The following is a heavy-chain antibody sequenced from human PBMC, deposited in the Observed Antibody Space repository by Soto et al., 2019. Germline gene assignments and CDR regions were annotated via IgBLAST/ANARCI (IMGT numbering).Heavy chain of an antibody. J-gene: IGHJ5*02. CDR2: IGNRGTGI. V-gene: IGHV3-11*01. CDR3: ARDLMAVGMASRFDP. CDR1: GFTFGDYY. Sequence: QVQLVDSGGGLVKPGGSLRLSCAASGFTFGDYYMTWIRQAPGKGLEWVSFIGNRGTGIYYADSVKGRFTIFRDNAKNSLYLQMNSLRVEDTAMYYCARDLMAVGMASRFDPWGQGTLVTVSS. D-gene: IGHD6-13*01.